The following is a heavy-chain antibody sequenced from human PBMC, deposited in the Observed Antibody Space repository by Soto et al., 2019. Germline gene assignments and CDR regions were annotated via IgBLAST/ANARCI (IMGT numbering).Heavy chain of an antibody. CDR2: IYYSGST. V-gene: IGHV4-59*08. CDR3: GCYVIGYYYYGMDV. CDR1: GGSISSYY. Sequence: PSETLSLTCTVSGGSISSYYWSWIRQPPGKGLEWIGYIYYSGSTNYNPSLKSRVTLSVDTSKNQFSLRLSSVTAADTAVYYCGCYVIGYYYYGMDVWGQGTTVTVS. J-gene: IGHJ6*02. D-gene: IGHD2-2*01.